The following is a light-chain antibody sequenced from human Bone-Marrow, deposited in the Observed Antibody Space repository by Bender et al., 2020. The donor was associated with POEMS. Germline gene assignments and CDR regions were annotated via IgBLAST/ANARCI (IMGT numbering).Light chain of an antibody. V-gene: IGLV1-40*01. J-gene: IGLJ3*02. CDR1: SSNTGSGYD. CDR2: GYN. CDR3: LSYDGATWV. Sequence: QSVLTQPPSVSGAPGQRVTISCTGSSSNTGSGYDINWYQHLPGTAPKLLIYGYNNRPSGVPDRFSGSIDSSSNSASLTISGLKTDDEADYYCLSYDGATWVFGGGTKLTVL.